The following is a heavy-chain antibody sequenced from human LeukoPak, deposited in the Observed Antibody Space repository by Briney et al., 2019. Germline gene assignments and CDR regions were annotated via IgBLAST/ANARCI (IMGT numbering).Heavy chain of an antibody. CDR2: ISAYNGNT. D-gene: IGHD6-19*01. V-gene: IGHV1-18*01. J-gene: IGHJ4*02. CDR3: ARDPSGWIPDY. CDR1: GYTFTSYG. Sequence: ASVKVSCKASGYTFTSYGISWVRQAPGQGLEWMGWISAYNGNTKYTQKFQGRVTMTTDTSTSTAYMELRSLRSDDTAVYYCARDPSGWIPDYWGQGTLVTVSS.